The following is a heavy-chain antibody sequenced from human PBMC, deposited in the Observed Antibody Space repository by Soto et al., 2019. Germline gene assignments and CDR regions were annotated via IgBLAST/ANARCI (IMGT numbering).Heavy chain of an antibody. D-gene: IGHD3-16*01. CDR1: GYTFTGYY. J-gene: IGHJ4*02. CDR3: ARDGITFIRGSWVKY. V-gene: IGHV1-2*02. CDR2: INPNSGGT. Sequence: ASVKVSCKASGYTFTGYYMHWVRQAPGQGLEWMGWINPNSGGTNYAQKFQGRVTMTRDTSISTAYMELSRLRSDDTAVYYCARDGITFIRGSWVKYWGQGTLVTVSS.